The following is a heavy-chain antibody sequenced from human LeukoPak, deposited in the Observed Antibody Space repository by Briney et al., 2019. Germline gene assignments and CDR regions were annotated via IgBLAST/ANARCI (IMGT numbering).Heavy chain of an antibody. CDR2: IIPIFGTT. V-gene: IGHV1-69*13. CDR1: GGTFSSYA. D-gene: IGHD3-22*01. CDR3: ARGLYYYDSSRSGPYCYYYYMDV. J-gene: IGHJ6*03. Sequence: SVKVSCKASGGTFSSYAISWVRQAPGQGLEWMGGIIPIFGTTNYAQKFQGRVTITVDESTSTAYMELSSLRSEDTAVYYCARGLYYYDSSRSGPYCYYYYMDVWGKGTTVTVSS.